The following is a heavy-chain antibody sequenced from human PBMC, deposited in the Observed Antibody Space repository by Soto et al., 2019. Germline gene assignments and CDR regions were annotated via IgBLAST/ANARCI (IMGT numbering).Heavy chain of an antibody. Sequence: ASVKVSCKASGYTFTGYYMHWVRQAPGQGLEWMGWINPNSGGTNYAQKFQGWVTMTRDTSISTAYMELSRLRSDDTAVYYCVRDSGSYRAPAYYYYGMDVWGQGTTVTVSS. CDR3: VRDSGSYRAPAYYYYGMDV. V-gene: IGHV1-2*04. J-gene: IGHJ6*02. D-gene: IGHD1-26*01. CDR1: GYTFTGYY. CDR2: INPNSGGT.